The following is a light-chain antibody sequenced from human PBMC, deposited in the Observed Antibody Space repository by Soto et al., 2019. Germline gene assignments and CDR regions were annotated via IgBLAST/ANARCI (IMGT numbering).Light chain of an antibody. CDR2: GAS. V-gene: IGKV3-15*01. J-gene: IGKJ1*01. CDR3: QQYNNWPPWT. CDR1: QSVSSN. Sequence: EIVMTRSPATLSVSPGERATLSCRASQSVSSNLAWYQQKPGQAPRLLIYGASTRATGIPARFSGSGSGTEFTLTISSQQSEDFAVYYCQQYNNWPPWTFGQGTKVEIK.